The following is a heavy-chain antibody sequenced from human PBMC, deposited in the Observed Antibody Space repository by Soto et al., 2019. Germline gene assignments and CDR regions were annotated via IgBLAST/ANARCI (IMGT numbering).Heavy chain of an antibody. CDR3: ARRNSTLYSSSPQYYYYYGMDV. V-gene: IGHV1-69*01. CDR2: IIPIFGTA. Sequence: QVQLVQSGAEVKKPGSSVKVSCTASGGTFSSYAISWVRQAPGQGLEWMGGIIPIFGTANYAQKFQGRVTITADESTSTAYMELSSLRSEDTAVYYCARRNSTLYSSSPQYYYYYGMDVWGQGTTVTVSS. D-gene: IGHD6-6*01. J-gene: IGHJ6*02. CDR1: GGTFSSYA.